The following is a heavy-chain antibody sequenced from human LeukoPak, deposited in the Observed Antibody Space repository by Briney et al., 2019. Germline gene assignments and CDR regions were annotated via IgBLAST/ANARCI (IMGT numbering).Heavy chain of an antibody. D-gene: IGHD6-13*01. CDR2: ISSNGGST. J-gene: IGHJ6*02. CDR3: ARDLGYSSSWYGGYYYYGMDV. Sequence: GGSLRLSCAASGFTFSSYAMHWLRQAPGKGLEYVSAISSNGGSTYYANSVKGRFTISRDNSKNTLYLQMGSLRAEDMAVYYCARDLGYSSSWYGGYYYYGMDVWGQGTTVTVSS. V-gene: IGHV3-64*01. CDR1: GFTFSSYA.